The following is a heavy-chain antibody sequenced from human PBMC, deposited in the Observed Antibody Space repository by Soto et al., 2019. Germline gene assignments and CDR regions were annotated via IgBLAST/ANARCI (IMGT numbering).Heavy chain of an antibody. CDR3: ARDHSYGDNNWFDP. CDR2: ISSSSSYI. V-gene: IGHV3-21*01. J-gene: IGHJ5*02. D-gene: IGHD4-17*01. Sequence: GGSLRLSCAASGFTFSSYSMNWVRQAPGKGLEWVSSISSSSSYIYYADSVTGRFTISRDNAKNSLYLQMNSLRAEDTAVYYCARDHSYGDNNWFDPWGQGTLVTVSS. CDR1: GFTFSSYS.